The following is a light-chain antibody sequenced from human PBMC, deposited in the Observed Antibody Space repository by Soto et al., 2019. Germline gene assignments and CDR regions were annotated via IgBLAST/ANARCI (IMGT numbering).Light chain of an antibody. Sequence: VVLTQSPATLSLSPGERATLSCRASQSVSSNLAWYQQKPGQAPRLLIYGASTRATGVPARFSGSRSGPEFTLTINSLQSEDFAIYYCQRYNNWPLTFGGGTKVDIK. V-gene: IGKV3-15*01. CDR1: QSVSSN. J-gene: IGKJ4*01. CDR2: GAS. CDR3: QRYNNWPLT.